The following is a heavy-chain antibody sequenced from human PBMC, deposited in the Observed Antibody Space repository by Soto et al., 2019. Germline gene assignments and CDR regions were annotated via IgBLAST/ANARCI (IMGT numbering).Heavy chain of an antibody. CDR1: GGSISSSSYY. D-gene: IGHD6-19*01. V-gene: IGHV4-39*01. J-gene: IGHJ4*02. CDR2: IYYSGST. CDR3: ARHGGGWYHD. Sequence: SETLSLTCTVSGGSISSSSYYWGWIRQPPGKGLEWIGSIYYSGSTYYNPSLKSRVTISVDTSKNQFSLKLSSVTAADTAVYYCARHGGGWYHDWGQGTLVTVSS.